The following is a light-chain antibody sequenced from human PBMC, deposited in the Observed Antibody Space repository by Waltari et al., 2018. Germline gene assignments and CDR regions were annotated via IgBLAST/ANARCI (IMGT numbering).Light chain of an antibody. Sequence: DIQMTQSPSSLSAYVGDRVTITCRASQSISSDLNWYQQKPGKAPKLLISGTSNLQSGVPSGFSGSGSGTDFTLTISSLEPEDFAVYYCQQRSNWPPVLTFGGGTKVEIK. V-gene: IGKV1-39*01. J-gene: IGKJ4*01. CDR3: QQRSNWPPVLT. CDR2: GTS. CDR1: QSISSD.